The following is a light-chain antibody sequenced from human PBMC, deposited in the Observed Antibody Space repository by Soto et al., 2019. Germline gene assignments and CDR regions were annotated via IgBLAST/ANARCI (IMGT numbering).Light chain of an antibody. CDR1: RSDVGSYNL. Sequence: QSALTQAASVSGSPGQSITISCTGTRSDVGSYNLVSWYQQHPDKAAKLMIYEVSKRPSGVSNRFSGSKSGNTASLTISGLQAEDEADYYCCSYAGSSTPLIFGTGTKVTVL. CDR3: CSYAGSSTPLI. CDR2: EVS. V-gene: IGLV2-23*02. J-gene: IGLJ1*01.